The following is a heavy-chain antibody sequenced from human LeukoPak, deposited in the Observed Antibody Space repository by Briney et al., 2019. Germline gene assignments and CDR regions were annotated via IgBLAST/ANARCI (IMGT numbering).Heavy chain of an antibody. D-gene: IGHD2-15*01. Sequence: SETLSLTCSVSGGSTRSGRHHWAWVRQPPGKGLEFIGSLDESGRPYYNAPLKSRVTISKDSSGKQFSLNLSSVTAADTAVYYCARDLGGYPFFMDVWGRGTTVIVSS. CDR3: ARDLGGYPFFMDV. CDR1: GGSTRSGRHH. CDR2: LDESGRP. V-gene: IGHV4-39*07. J-gene: IGHJ6*03.